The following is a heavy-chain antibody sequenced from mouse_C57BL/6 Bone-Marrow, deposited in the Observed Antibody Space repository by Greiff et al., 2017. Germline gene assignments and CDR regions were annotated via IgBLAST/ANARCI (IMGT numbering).Heavy chain of an antibody. J-gene: IGHJ3*01. V-gene: IGHV14-2*01. D-gene: IGHD1-1*01. CDR1: GFNIKDYY. Sequence: VQLQQSGAELVKPGASVKLSCTASGFNIKDYYMHWVKQRTEQGLEWIGRIDPEDGETKYAPKFQGKATITADTSSNTACLHLSSLTSEDTAVYYCARTYYYGSSSFAYWGQGTLVTVSA. CDR2: IDPEDGET. CDR3: ARTYYYGSSSFAY.